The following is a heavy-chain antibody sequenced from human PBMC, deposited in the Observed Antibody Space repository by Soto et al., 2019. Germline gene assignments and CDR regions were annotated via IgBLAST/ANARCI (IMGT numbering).Heavy chain of an antibody. CDR2: IYYSGNT. CDR1: GYSISSGYY. CDR3: ARDRLMATAGTARHYFGLDV. Sequence: SETLSLTCAVSGYSISSGYYWGWIRQPPGKGLEWIGNIYYSGNTYYNPSLKSRLTISVDTSKNQFSLNLSSVTAADTAVYYCARDRLMATAGTARHYFGLDVWGQGTTVTVSS. V-gene: IGHV4-38-2*02. J-gene: IGHJ6*02. D-gene: IGHD5-18*01.